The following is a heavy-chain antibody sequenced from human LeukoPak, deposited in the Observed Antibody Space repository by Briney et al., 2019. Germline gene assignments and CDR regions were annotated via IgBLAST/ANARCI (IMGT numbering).Heavy chain of an antibody. CDR2: IYSSGTT. Sequence: SETLSLTCTVSGGSISSYYWSWIRQPAAKGLEWIGRIYSSGTTTYNPSFKSRVTTSLDTSNNQLSLKLTSVTAADTAVYYCARTSYSSMGAFDIWGQGTMVTVSS. CDR3: ARTSYSSMGAFDI. V-gene: IGHV4-4*07. J-gene: IGHJ3*02. CDR1: GGSISSYY. D-gene: IGHD6-13*01.